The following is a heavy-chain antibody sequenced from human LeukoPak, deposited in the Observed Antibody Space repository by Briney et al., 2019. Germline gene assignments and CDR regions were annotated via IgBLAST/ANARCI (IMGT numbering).Heavy chain of an antibody. J-gene: IGHJ4*02. V-gene: IGHV3-30*02. CDR2: IRYDGSNK. D-gene: IGHD6-13*01. CDR1: QFTFNAHG. Sequence: PGGSLRLSGAASQFTFNAHGMHWVRQAPGKGLEWVAYIRYDGSNKYYADSVKGRFTISRDNSKNTLSLQMNSLRPEDTAVYYCARDRSYCFDYWGQGTLVTVSS. CDR3: ARDRSYCFDY.